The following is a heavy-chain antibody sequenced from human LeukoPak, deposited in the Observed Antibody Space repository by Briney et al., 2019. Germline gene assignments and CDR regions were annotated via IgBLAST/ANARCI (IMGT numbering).Heavy chain of an antibody. V-gene: IGHV4-59*12. CDR1: GGSINSYY. CDR2: IYYSGST. J-gene: IGHJ4*02. CDR3: ARFVVVPAAKTYYFDY. D-gene: IGHD2-2*01. Sequence: PSETLSLTCTVSGGSINSYYWSWIRQPPGKGLEWIGYIYYSGSTNYNPSLKSRVTISVDTSKNQFSLKLSSVTAADTAVYYCARFVVVPAAKTYYFDYWGQGTLVTVSS.